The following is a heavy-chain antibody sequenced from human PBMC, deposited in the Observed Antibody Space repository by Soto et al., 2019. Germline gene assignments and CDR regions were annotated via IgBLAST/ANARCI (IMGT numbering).Heavy chain of an antibody. CDR3: AHIVVAGLGYYFDY. V-gene: IGHV2-5*02. CDR1: GFSLSSTKMA. CDR2: IYWDDDK. D-gene: IGHD6-19*01. Sequence: SGPTLVYPTQTVRMTCTFSGFSLSSTKMAVGWIRQPPGKALEWLALIYWDDDKRYSPFLKSRLTITKDTSKNQVVLTMSNMDPVDTARYYCAHIVVAGLGYYFDYWGQGTLVTVSS. J-gene: IGHJ4*02.